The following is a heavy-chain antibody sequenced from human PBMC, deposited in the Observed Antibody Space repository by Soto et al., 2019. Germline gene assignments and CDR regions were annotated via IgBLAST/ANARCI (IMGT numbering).Heavy chain of an antibody. CDR2: IIPIFGTA. V-gene: IGHV1-69*01. Sequence: QVQLVQSGAEVKKPGSSVKVSCKASGGTFSSYAISWVRQAPGQGLEWMGGIIPIFGTANYAQKFQGRVTSTADESTSTAYMELSSLRSEDTAVYYCARGKGDCSSTSCYTKNYYYYYGMDVWGQGTTVTVSS. D-gene: IGHD2-2*02. CDR3: ARGKGDCSSTSCYTKNYYYYYGMDV. J-gene: IGHJ6*02. CDR1: GGTFSSYA.